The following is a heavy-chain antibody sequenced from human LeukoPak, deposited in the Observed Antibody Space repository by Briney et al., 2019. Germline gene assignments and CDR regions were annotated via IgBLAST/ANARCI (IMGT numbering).Heavy chain of an antibody. J-gene: IGHJ1*01. CDR2: IHPEGNEK. CDR1: GFSFTNFW. D-gene: IGHD3-22*01. Sequence: GGSLRLSCAVSGFSFTNFWMSWVRQAPGRGLEWVANIHPEGNEKYHVESVKGRFTISRDNTKNLLFLQMNGLGVEDTAVYYCAKVEMVITPRYSQHWGQGTLVTVSS. V-gene: IGHV3-7*01. CDR3: AKVEMVITPRYSQH.